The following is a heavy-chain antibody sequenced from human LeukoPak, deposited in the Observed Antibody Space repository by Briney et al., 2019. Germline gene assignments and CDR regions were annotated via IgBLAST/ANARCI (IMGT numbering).Heavy chain of an antibody. Sequence: SETLSLTCAVYGGSFSGYYWSWIRQPPGKGLEWIGEINHSGSTYYNPSLKSRVTISVDTSKNQFSLKLSSVTAADTAVYYCARSVTITMTPGTDDAFDIWGQGTMVTVSS. D-gene: IGHD3-22*01. CDR1: GGSFSGYY. J-gene: IGHJ3*02. CDR3: ARSVTITMTPGTDDAFDI. CDR2: INHSGST. V-gene: IGHV4-34*01.